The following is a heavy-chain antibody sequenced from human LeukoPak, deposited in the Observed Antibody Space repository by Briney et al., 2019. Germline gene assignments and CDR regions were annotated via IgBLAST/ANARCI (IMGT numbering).Heavy chain of an antibody. V-gene: IGHV1-46*01. CDR1: GYTFTSYY. J-gene: IGHJ4*02. D-gene: IGHD4-17*01. CDR3: ARATVTTAYFDY. Sequence: GASVKVSCKASGYTFTSYYMHWVGQAPGQGLGWMGIINPSGGSTSYAQKFQGRVTMTKATSTRTVYMELSSLISEDTAVYYCARATVTTAYFDYWGQGTLVTVSS. CDR2: INPSGGST.